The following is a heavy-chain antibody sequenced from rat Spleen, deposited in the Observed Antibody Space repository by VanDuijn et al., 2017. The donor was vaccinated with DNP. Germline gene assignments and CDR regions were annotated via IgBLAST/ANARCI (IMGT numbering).Heavy chain of an antibody. CDR2: IRYDGGSI. CDR3: VRWNSGHFDY. CDR1: GFTFSDYY. J-gene: IGHJ2*01. V-gene: IGHV5-22*01. Sequence: EVQLVESGGGLVQPGRSLKLSCAASGFTFSDYYMAWVRQAPTKGLEWVAYIRYDGGSIYYGDSVNGRFTISRDNAKSTLYLQMNSLRSEDMATYYCVRWNSGHFDYWGQGVMVTVSS. D-gene: IGHD4-3*01.